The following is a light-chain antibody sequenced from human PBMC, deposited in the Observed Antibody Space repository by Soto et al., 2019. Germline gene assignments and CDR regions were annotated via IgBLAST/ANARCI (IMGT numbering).Light chain of an antibody. CDR2: GAS. CDR1: ESVSSN. J-gene: IGKJ2*01. V-gene: IGKV3-15*01. Sequence: PGDRATLSCRASESVSSNVAWYQQKPGQTPRLLIYGASTRATGVPPRFGGSRSGTEFTLTISSLQSEDFAVYYCQQYFNWPPYTFGQGTKVDIK. CDR3: QQYFNWPPYT.